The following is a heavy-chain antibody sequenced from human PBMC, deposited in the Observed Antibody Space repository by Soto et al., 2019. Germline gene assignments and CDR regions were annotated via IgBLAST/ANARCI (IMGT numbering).Heavy chain of an antibody. CDR3: ARPRRYLVRGKLYNWFDP. CDR1: GGSISSSSYY. D-gene: IGHD3-10*01. V-gene: IGHV4-39*01. J-gene: IGHJ5*02. Sequence: QLQLQESGPGLVKPSETLSLTCTVSGGSISSSSYYWGWIRQPPGKGLEWIGSIYYSGSTYYNPSLKCRVTLSVDTSKNQCSLKLSSVTAADTAVYYCARPRRYLVRGKLYNWFDPWGQGTLVTVSS. CDR2: IYYSGST.